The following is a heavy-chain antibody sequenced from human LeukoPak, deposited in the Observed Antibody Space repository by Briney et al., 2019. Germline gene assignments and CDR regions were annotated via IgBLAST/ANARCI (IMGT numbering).Heavy chain of an antibody. CDR1: GGTFSSYA. Sequence: SVKVSCKAPGGTFSSYAISWVRQAPGQGLEWMGRIIPIFGTANYAQKFQGRVTITTDESTSTAYMELSSLRSEDTAVNYCVVGGITTPLGYWGQGTLVTVSS. V-gene: IGHV1-69*05. CDR3: VVGGITTPLGY. J-gene: IGHJ4*02. CDR2: IIPIFGTA. D-gene: IGHD3-16*01.